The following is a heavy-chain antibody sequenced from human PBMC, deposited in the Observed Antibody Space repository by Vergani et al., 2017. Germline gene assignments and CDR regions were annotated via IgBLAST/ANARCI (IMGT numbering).Heavy chain of an antibody. D-gene: IGHD5-24*01. CDR3: ARDHRDYNNYPGTFDI. CDR2: ISNSGNTI. CDR1: GFSFSDHY. V-gene: IGHV3-11*01. J-gene: IGHJ3*02. Sequence: QVQLVESGGGLVKPGGSLRLSCAASGFSFSDHYMTWIRQAPGKGLEWVSYISNSGNTIEYADSVKGRFSISRDNAKSSLFLQMDSLSAEDTAVYYCARDHRDYNNYPGTFDIWGQGSMVTVSS.